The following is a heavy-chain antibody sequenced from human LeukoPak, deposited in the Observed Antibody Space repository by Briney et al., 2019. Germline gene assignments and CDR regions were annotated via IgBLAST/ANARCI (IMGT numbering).Heavy chain of an antibody. CDR1: GFTFSSYD. CDR2: ISYDGSNK. J-gene: IGHJ5*02. Sequence: GGSLTLSCAASGFTFSSYDLHWVRQAPGKGLEWVAVISYDGSNKYYPDSVRGGSTISRDKSKQTLYLQMNSPTADDAAVYYCAKDETSYNWLYTSGQGTLVTVSS. D-gene: IGHD2-15*01. CDR3: AKDETSYNWLYT. V-gene: IGHV3-30*18.